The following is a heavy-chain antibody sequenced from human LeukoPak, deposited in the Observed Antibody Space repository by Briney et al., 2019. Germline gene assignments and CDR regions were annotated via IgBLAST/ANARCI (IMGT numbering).Heavy chain of an antibody. CDR3: ARAGFRGVIYGEYNWFDP. V-gene: IGHV3-30-3*01. Sequence: GGSLRLSCAASGFTFSSYAMHWVRQAPGKGLEWVAVISYDGSNKYYADSVKGRFTISRDNSKNTLYLQMNSLRAEDMAVYYCARAGFRGVIYGEYNWFDPWGQGTLVTVSS. J-gene: IGHJ5*02. CDR2: ISYDGSNK. D-gene: IGHD3-10*01. CDR1: GFTFSSYA.